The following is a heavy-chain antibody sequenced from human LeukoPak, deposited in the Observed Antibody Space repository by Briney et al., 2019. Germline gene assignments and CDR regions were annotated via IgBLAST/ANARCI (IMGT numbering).Heavy chain of an antibody. CDR1: GYIFTSNN. CDR2: INPSGGST. D-gene: IGHD3-22*01. J-gene: IGHJ5*02. V-gene: IGHV1-46*01. Sequence: ASVKVSCKASGYIFTSNNIHWVRQAPGQGLEWMGIINPSGGSTNHAQKFQGRVTMTRDMSTSTVYMELSSLRPEDTAVYYCARSLTMIALKNWFDPWGQGTLVTVSS. CDR3: ARSLTMIALKNWFDP.